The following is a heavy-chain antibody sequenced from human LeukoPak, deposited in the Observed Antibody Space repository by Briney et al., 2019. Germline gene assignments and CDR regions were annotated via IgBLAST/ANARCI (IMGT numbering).Heavy chain of an antibody. Sequence: SETLSLTCTVSGGSISSGGYYWSWIRQHPGKGLEWIGYIYYSGSTYYNPSLKSRVTISVDTSKNQFSLKLSSVTAADTAVYYCARDDYGDYGPTYGMDVWGQGTTVTVSS. CDR1: GGSISSGGYY. D-gene: IGHD4-17*01. V-gene: IGHV4-31*03. CDR3: ARDDYGDYGPTYGMDV. CDR2: IYYSGST. J-gene: IGHJ6*02.